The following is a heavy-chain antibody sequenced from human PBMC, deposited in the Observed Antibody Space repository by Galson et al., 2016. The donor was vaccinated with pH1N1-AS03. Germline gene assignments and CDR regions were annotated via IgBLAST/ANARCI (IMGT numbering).Heavy chain of an antibody. CDR1: GGSIDSSNW. Sequence: SETLSLTCAVSGGSIDSSNWWSWVRQPPGKGLEWVGEIWPSGTTNYNPSLKSRVTISLDKSNNQFSLMLISVTAADTAVYYCAAGRTNAFDFWGQGTKVTVSS. D-gene: IGHD1-14*01. J-gene: IGHJ3*01. CDR2: IWPSGTT. V-gene: IGHV4-4*02. CDR3: AAGRTNAFDF.